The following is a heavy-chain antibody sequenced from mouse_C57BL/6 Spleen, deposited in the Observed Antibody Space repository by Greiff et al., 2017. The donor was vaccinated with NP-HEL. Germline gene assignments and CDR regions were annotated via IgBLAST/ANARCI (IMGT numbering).Heavy chain of an antibody. CDR1: GFTFSSYA. J-gene: IGHJ4*01. CDR3: ARAMVTDYYAMDY. CDR2: ISDGGSYT. V-gene: IGHV5-4*01. Sequence: EVQVVESGGGLVKPGGSLKLSCAASGFTFSSYAMSWVRQTPEKRLEWVATISDGGSYTYYPDNVKGRFTISRDNAKNNLYLQMSHLKSEDTAMYYCARAMVTDYYAMDYWGQGTSVTVSS. D-gene: IGHD2-2*01.